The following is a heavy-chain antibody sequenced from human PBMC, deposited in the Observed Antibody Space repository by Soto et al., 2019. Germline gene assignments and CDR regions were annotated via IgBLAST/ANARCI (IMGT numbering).Heavy chain of an antibody. CDR1: GGTFTSCS. V-gene: IGHV1-69*13. CDR3: AREVLIDLNYLDY. J-gene: IGHJ4*02. D-gene: IGHD2-21*01. CDR2: IIPIFGTA. Sequence: SVELCCEACGGTFTSCSISWVRQDPGQGLEWMGGIIPIFGTANYAQKFQGRVTITADESTSTAYMELSSLRSEDTAVYYCAREVLIDLNYLDYWGQGALVTVSS.